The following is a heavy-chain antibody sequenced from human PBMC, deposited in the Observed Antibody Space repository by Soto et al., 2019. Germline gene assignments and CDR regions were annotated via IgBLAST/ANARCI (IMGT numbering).Heavy chain of an antibody. CDR1: GFSLSTTGVG. J-gene: IGHJ4*02. Sequence: QITLKESGPTLVKPTQTLTLTCSFSGFSLSTTGVGVGGIRQSPGKALEWLAIIYWDSDKRYSPSLKSRVTITKDTSKNQVVLTVTNMDPVDTGTYYCARSLWFGELHWGQGALVTVSS. CDR2: IYWDSDK. D-gene: IGHD3-10*01. CDR3: ARSLWFGELH. V-gene: IGHV2-5*02.